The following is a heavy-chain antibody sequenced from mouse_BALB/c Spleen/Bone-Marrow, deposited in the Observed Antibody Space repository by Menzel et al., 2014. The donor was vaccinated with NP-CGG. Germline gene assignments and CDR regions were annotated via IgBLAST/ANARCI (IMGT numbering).Heavy chain of an antibody. CDR1: GFNIKDTY. D-gene: IGHD1-1*01. J-gene: IGHJ4*01. CDR2: IDPANGNT. Sequence: EVKLVESGAELVKPGASVKLSCTASGFNIKDTYMHWVKQRPEQGLEWIVRIDPANGNTKYDPKFQGKATITADTSSNTPYLQLSSLTSEDTAVYYCARSYYAMDYWGQGTSVTVSS. V-gene: IGHV14-3*02. CDR3: ARSYYAMDY.